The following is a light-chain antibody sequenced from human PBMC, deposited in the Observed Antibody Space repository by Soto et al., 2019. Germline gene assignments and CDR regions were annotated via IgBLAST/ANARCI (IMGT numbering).Light chain of an antibody. V-gene: IGKV3-20*01. CDR3: QQSYSSPPT. CDR2: GAS. CDR1: QSFSNNY. Sequence: EIVLTQSPGTLSLSPGERATLSYRASQSFSNNYLAWYQQKPGQAPRLLIYGASNRATGIPDRFSGSGSGTDFTLTISSLQPEDFATYYCQQSYSSPPTFGQGTKVDI. J-gene: IGKJ1*01.